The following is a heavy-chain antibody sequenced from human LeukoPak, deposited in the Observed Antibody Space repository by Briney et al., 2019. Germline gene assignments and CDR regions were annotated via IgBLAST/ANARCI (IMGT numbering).Heavy chain of an antibody. J-gene: IGHJ4*02. CDR1: GFTFSSYA. V-gene: IGHV3-23*01. CDR3: AKDRTRITMVRGSVGFDY. D-gene: IGHD3-10*01. CDR2: ISGSVGST. Sequence: GGSLRLSCAASGFTFSSYAMSSVRQAPGKGLGWVSAISGSVGSTYYADSVKGRFTISRDNSKNTLYLQMNSLRAEDTAVYYCAKDRTRITMVRGSVGFDYWGQGTLVTVSS.